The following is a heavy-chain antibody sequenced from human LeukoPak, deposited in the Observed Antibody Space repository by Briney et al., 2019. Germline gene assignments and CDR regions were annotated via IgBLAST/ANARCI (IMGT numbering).Heavy chain of an antibody. V-gene: IGHV4-59*01. CDR3: ARVGYSSGWYDTWYFDL. D-gene: IGHD6-19*01. CDR2: IYYSGST. J-gene: IGHJ2*01. Sequence: SETLSLTCTVSGGSISSYYWSWIRQPPGKGLEWIGYIYYSGSTNYNPSLKSRVTISVDTSKNQFSLKLSSVTAADTAVYYCARVGYSSGWYDTWYFDLWGRGTLVTVSS. CDR1: GGSISSYY.